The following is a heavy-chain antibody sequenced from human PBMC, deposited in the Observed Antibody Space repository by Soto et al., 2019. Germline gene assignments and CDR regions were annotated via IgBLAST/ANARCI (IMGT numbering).Heavy chain of an antibody. D-gene: IGHD3-9*01. V-gene: IGHV1-18*01. Sequence: QVQLVQSGAEVKKPGASVKVSCKASGYTFTSYGISWVRQAPGQGLEWMGWISAYNGNTNYAQKLQGRVTMTTDTSTSTAYMELRSLRSDDTAVYYCARDPAGNPRLRYFDWTTKTPPIDYWGQGTLVTVSS. CDR3: ARDPAGNPRLRYFDWTTKTPPIDY. CDR2: ISAYNGNT. J-gene: IGHJ4*02. CDR1: GYTFTSYG.